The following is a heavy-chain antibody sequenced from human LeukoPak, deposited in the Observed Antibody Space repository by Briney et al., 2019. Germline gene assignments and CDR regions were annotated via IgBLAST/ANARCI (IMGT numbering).Heavy chain of an antibody. CDR3: ARDPTEMATIFDY. Sequence: GGSLRLSCAASGFTFSSYWMHWVRQAPGKGLGWVSRINTDGSSTSYADSVKGRFTISRDNAKNTLYLQMNSLRAEDTAVYYCARDPTEMATIFDYWGQGTLVTVSS. V-gene: IGHV3-74*01. CDR1: GFTFSSYW. D-gene: IGHD5-24*01. CDR2: INTDGSST. J-gene: IGHJ4*02.